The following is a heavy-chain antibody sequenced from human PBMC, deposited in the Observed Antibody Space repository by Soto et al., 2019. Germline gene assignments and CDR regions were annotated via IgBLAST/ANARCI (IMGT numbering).Heavy chain of an antibody. V-gene: IGHV3-33*01. CDR3: ARDAQERDALGGELVVGTGLGS. CDR2: IYSDGSKK. Sequence: QVQLVESGGGVVQPGRSLRLSCAASGFDFSNSGMHWVRQAPGKGLEWVAIIYSDGSKKYYADSVKSRFIISRDNSKNHLYLRMSALTANDTAVYDCARDAQERDALGGELVVGTGLGSWGQGALVIVSS. J-gene: IGHJ1*01. D-gene: IGHD6-19*01. CDR1: GFDFSNSG.